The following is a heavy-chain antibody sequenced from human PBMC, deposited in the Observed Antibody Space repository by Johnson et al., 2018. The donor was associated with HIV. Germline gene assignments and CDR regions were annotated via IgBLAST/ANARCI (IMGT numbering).Heavy chain of an antibody. J-gene: IGHJ3*02. CDR1: GFTFSSYG. V-gene: IGHV3-30*03. CDR2: ISYDGSNK. Sequence: QVQLVESGGGVVQPGRSLRLSCAASGFTFSSYGMHWVRQAPGKGLEWVAVISYDGSNKYYADSVKGRFTISRDKSKNTLYLQMNSLRAEDTAVYYCARVRGLIAFDIWGQGTMVTVSS. CDR3: ARVRGLIAFDI. D-gene: IGHD3-22*01.